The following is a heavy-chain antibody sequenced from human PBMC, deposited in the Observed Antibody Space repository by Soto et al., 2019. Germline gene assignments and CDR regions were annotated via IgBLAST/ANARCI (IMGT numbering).Heavy chain of an antibody. CDR2: IIPIFGTA. V-gene: IGHV1-69*12. CDR1: RGTFSSYA. J-gene: IGHJ4*02. Sequence: QVQLVQSGAEVKKPGSKMKVSCKASRGTFSSYAISWVRQAPGQGLEWMGGIIPIFGTANYAQKFQGRVTITADESTSTAYMELSSLRSEVTAVYYCASCDKWLPYEFDYWGQGTLVTVSS. D-gene: IGHD5-12*01. CDR3: ASCDKWLPYEFDY.